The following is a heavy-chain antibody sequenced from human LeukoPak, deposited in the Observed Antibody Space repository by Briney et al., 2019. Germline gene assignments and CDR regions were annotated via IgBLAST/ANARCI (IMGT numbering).Heavy chain of an antibody. Sequence: SETLSLTCTVCSDSISSHDWSWIRQPPGKGLEWIGYIHNSGSTNYNPSLKSRVTISVDTSKNQLSLNLNSVTAADTAVYYCARGGGYFDRWGQGTLVTVSS. CDR3: ARGGGYFDR. D-gene: IGHD3-10*01. CDR2: IHNSGST. V-gene: IGHV4-59*11. J-gene: IGHJ4*02. CDR1: SDSISSHD.